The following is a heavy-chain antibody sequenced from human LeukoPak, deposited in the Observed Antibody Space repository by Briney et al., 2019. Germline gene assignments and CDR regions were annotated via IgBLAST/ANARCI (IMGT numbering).Heavy chain of an antibody. CDR3: AKVRYNSGWIFDF. Sequence: GGSLRLSCAASGFTFSSYAMSWVRQAPGKGLEWVSAISGSGGSTYYADSVKGRFTISRDNSKNTLYLQMNSLRVEDTAIYYCAKVRYNSGWIFDFWGQGTLVTVSS. V-gene: IGHV3-23*01. CDR1: GFTFSSYA. CDR2: ISGSGGST. D-gene: IGHD6-19*01. J-gene: IGHJ4*02.